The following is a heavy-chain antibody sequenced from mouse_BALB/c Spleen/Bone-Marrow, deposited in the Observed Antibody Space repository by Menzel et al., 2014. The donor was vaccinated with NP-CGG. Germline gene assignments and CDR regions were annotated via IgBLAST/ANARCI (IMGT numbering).Heavy chain of an antibody. V-gene: IGHV1-67*01. CDR1: GYTFTAYA. D-gene: IGHD1-1*01. CDR3: ARCYYYGISYYFDY. Sequence: QVQLQQSGPELVRPGVSVKLSCKGSGYTFTAYAMHWVKQSHAKSLEWIGLIRPYSDYTHYNQKFKGKATMTVDKSSSTAYMELARLTSEGSAIYYCARCYYYGISYYFDYWGQGTTLTVSS. CDR2: IRPYSDYT. J-gene: IGHJ2*01.